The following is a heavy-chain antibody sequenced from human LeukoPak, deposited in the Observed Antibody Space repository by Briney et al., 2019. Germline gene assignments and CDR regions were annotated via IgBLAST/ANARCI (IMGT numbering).Heavy chain of an antibody. Sequence: SETLSLTCTVSGYFISSGYYWGWIRQPPGKGLEWIGYIYHSGSTYYNPSLKSRVTISVDRSKNQFSLKLSSVTAADTAVYYCARQAGSYAFYYYDYWGQGTLVTVSS. D-gene: IGHD2-2*01. J-gene: IGHJ4*02. V-gene: IGHV4-38-2*02. CDR2: IYHSGST. CDR1: GYFISSGYY. CDR3: ARQAGSYAFYYYDY.